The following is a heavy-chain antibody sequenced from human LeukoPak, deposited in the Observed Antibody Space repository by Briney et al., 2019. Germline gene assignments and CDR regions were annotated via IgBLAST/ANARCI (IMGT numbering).Heavy chain of an antibody. Sequence: PGGSLRLSCAASGFTFSSYSMNWVRQAPGKGLEWVSSISSSSNNIYYADSVKGRFTISRDNAKNSLYLQMNSLRAEDTAVYYCARDPSSGWYLKGWFDPWGQGTLVTVSS. CDR1: GFTFSSYS. J-gene: IGHJ5*02. CDR3: ARDPSSGWYLKGWFDP. D-gene: IGHD6-19*01. V-gene: IGHV3-21*01. CDR2: ISSSSNNI.